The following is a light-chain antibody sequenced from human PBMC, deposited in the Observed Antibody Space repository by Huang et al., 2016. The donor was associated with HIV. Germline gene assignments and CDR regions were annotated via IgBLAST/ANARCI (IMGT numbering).Light chain of an antibody. V-gene: IGKV2-28*01. J-gene: IGKJ3*01. CDR2: LGS. CDR3: MQALEAPFT. Sequence: DIVMTQSPLSLPVTPGEPASISCRSSQRLQNSKGFNYLDWYLQKPGQSPQLLIYLGSNRASGVPDRFSGSGSGRDFTLLISRVEAGDVGVYYCMQALEAPFTFGPGTKVEIK. CDR1: QRLQNSKGFNY.